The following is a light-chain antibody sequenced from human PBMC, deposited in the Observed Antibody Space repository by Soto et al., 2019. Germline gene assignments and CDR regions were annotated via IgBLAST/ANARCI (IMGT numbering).Light chain of an antibody. V-gene: IGKV2-30*01. CDR3: MQLPRRLCT. J-gene: IGKJ1*01. Sequence: DVVLTQSPLSLPVALGQPASISCRYSQSLVFSDGNTYLNCFQQRPGQSPRRLIYTVSNLDSGVPDRFSGTVSGTDVTLNISRRDHEDVGVDYCMQLPRRLCTFGQGTKVDIK. CDR2: TVS. CDR1: QSLVFSDGNTY.